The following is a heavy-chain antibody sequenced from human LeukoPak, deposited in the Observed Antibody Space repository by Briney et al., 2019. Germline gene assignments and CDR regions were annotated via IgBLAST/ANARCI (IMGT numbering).Heavy chain of an antibody. D-gene: IGHD6-13*01. V-gene: IGHV1-3*02. CDR1: VYTFTSYA. J-gene: IGHJ6*02. CDR2: SNAGNGNT. Sequence: ASVKVSCKASVYTFTSYAMHWVRQAPGQRLEWMGWSNAGNGNTKYSQEFQGRVTITRDTSASTAYMELSSLRSEDMAVYYCARSQQLDYGMDVWGQGTTVTVSS. CDR3: ARSQQLDYGMDV.